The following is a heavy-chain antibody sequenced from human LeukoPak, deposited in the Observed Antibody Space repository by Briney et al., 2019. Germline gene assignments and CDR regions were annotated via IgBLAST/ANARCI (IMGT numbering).Heavy chain of an antibody. Sequence: SETLSLTCTVSGGSISNKYWSWIRQPPGKGLEWIGYIYSSGSTNYNPSLKSRVTMSVDTSKNQFSLKVSSVTAADTAVYYCAITRSSGSYVWDVWGKGTTVTISS. D-gene: IGHD3-10*01. CDR1: GGSISNKY. CDR3: AITRSSGSYVWDV. CDR2: IYSSGST. J-gene: IGHJ6*04. V-gene: IGHV4-59*01.